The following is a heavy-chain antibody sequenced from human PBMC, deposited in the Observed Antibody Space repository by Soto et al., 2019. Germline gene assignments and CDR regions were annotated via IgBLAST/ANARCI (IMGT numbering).Heavy chain of an antibody. J-gene: IGHJ4*02. CDR3: ARDGGRHSGGIDY. V-gene: IGHV1-69*01. D-gene: IGHD1-26*01. CDR1: GGTFSSYS. CDR2: IIPIFGTA. Sequence: QVQLVQSGAEVKKPGSSVKVSCKASGGTFSSYSINWVRQAPGQGLEWMGEIIPIFGTANYSQKFQGRVTITADEATSTAYMELSSLRSEDTSVYYCARDGGRHSGGIDYWGQGTLVTVSS.